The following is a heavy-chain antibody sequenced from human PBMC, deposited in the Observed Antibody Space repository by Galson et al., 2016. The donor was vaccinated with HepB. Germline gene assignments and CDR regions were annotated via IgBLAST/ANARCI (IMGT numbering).Heavy chain of an antibody. J-gene: IGHJ4*02. CDR2: IYSHGSTI. D-gene: IGHD4-17*01. CDR3: ARAHYGVLPLDY. CDR1: GFTFSNYG. V-gene: IGHV3-33*01. Sequence: SLRLSCAASGFTFSNYGFHWTRHTPAKGLEWVAFIYSHGSTIYYENSVKGRFTISRDNSKHTVYLEMNSLRAEDTAVYYCARAHYGVLPLDYWGQGALVTVPA.